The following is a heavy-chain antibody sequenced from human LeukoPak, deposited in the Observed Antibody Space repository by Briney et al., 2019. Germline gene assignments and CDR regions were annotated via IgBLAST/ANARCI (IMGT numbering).Heavy chain of an antibody. D-gene: IGHD3-3*01. V-gene: IGHV3-30*19. CDR2: ISYDGSNK. CDR3: ARAGYDFWSGYSYYFDY. Sequence: GGSLRLSCAASGFSFSNYGMHWVRQAPGKGLEWVAVISYDGSNKYYADSVKGRFTISRDNSKNTLYLQMNSLRAEDTAVYYCARAGYDFWSGYSYYFDYWGQGTLVTVSS. CDR1: GFSFSNYG. J-gene: IGHJ4*02.